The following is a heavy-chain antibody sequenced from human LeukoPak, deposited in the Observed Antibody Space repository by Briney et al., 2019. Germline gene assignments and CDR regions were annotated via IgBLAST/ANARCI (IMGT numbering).Heavy chain of an antibody. Sequence: PGGSLRLSCAASGFTFSSYAMHWVRQAPGKGLEWVAVISYDGSNKYYADSVKGRFTISRDNSKNTLYLQMNSLRAEDTAVYYCARGRTVPPDYWGQGTLVTVSS. CDR3: ARGRTVPPDY. D-gene: IGHD2-2*01. CDR1: GFTFSSYA. CDR2: ISYDGSNK. V-gene: IGHV3-30-3*01. J-gene: IGHJ4*02.